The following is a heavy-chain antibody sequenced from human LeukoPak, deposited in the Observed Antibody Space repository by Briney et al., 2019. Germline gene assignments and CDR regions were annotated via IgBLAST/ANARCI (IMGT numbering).Heavy chain of an antibody. CDR1: GYTFTAYH. CDR2: INPNNGGT. Sequence: ASVKVSCKASGYTFTAYHLHWVRQAPGQGLEWMGWINPNNGGTNYAQKFQGRVTMTRDTSISTAYMEMNRLRSDDTGVYYCAREMSATVTPFDYWGQGTLVTVSS. J-gene: IGHJ4*02. V-gene: IGHV1-2*02. D-gene: IGHD4-17*01. CDR3: AREMSATVTPFDY.